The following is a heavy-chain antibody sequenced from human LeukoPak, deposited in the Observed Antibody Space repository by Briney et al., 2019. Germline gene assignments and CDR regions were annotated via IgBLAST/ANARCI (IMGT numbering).Heavy chain of an antibody. D-gene: IGHD3-22*01. CDR2: ISYDGSNK. J-gene: IGHJ4*02. CDR1: GFTFSSYG. CDR3: ARGEDYYDPPAFDY. V-gene: IGHV3-30*03. Sequence: PGGSLRLSCAASGFTFSSYGMHWVRQAPGKGLEWVAVISYDGSNKYYADSVKGRFTISRDNSKNTLYLQMNSLRAEDTAVYYCARGEDYYDPPAFDYWGQGTLVTVSS.